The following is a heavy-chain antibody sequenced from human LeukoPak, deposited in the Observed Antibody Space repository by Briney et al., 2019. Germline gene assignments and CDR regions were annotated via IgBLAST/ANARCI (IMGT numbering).Heavy chain of an antibody. CDR2: IYHSGST. D-gene: IGHD2-21*01. CDR3: ATSSLGIYYFDY. J-gene: IGHJ4*02. V-gene: IGHV4-38-2*02. Sequence: SETLSLTCTVSGYSISGPYYCGWIRQPPGKGLEWIGSIYHSGSTYYNPSLNSRVTISLDTSKNQFSLRLTSVTAADTAMYYCATSSLGIYYFDYWGQGTVVTVSS. CDR1: GYSISGPYY.